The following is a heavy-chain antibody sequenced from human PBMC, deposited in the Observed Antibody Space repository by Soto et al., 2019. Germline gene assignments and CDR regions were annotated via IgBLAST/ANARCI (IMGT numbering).Heavy chain of an antibody. CDR3: ARVASTVTTHYYYYGMDV. D-gene: IGHD4-17*01. CDR1: WCTDTGYY. CDR2: INPNSGGT. V-gene: IGHV1-2*02. Sequence: PSGKISCKASWCTDTGYYIEWVGQATRQGLEWMGWINPNSGGTNYAQKFQGRVTMTRDTSISTAYMELSRLRSDDTAVYYCARVASTVTTHYYYYGMDVWGQGTTVTVSS. J-gene: IGHJ6*02.